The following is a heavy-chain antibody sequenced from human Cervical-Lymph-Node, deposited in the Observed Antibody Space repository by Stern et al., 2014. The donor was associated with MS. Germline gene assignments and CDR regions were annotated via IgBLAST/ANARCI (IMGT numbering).Heavy chain of an antibody. V-gene: IGHV1-2*02. CDR3: ARGSGTAYDLRGDY. CDR1: GYIFTDYY. J-gene: IGHJ4*01. CDR2: INPNSGGT. D-gene: IGHD3-3*01. Sequence: QVQLVESGAEANAPGASMKVSCKASGYIFTDYYLHWVRQAPGQGLEWLGWINPNSGGTNYAQKFQGRVTMTRDTSISTAYMELRWLGYADTAVYYCARGSGTAYDLRGDYWGQGTLVTVSS.